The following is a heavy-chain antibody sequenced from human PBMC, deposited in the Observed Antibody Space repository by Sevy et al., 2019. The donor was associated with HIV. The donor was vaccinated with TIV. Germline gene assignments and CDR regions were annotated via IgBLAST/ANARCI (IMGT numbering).Heavy chain of an antibody. V-gene: IGHV3-30-3*01. CDR1: GFTFSDYS. CDR3: ALERLSSNVAEYFQN. D-gene: IGHD1-1*01. CDR2: ISYDGSNK. J-gene: IGHJ1*01. Sequence: GSLRLSCAASGFTFSDYSMHWVRQAPGKGLEWVAIISYDGSNKHYADSVKGRFTLSRDNSKNSLFLQMNSLRAEDTAVYYCALERLSSNVAEYFQNWGQGTLVTVSS.